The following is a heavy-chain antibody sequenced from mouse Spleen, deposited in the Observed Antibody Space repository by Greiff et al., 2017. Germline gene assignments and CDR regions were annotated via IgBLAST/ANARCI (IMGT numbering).Heavy chain of an antibody. CDR1: GYTFTSYW. CDR3: ARPPDAMDY. J-gene: IGHJ4*01. V-gene: IGHV1-59*01. CDR2: IDPSDSYT. Sequence: VKLQQPGAELVRPGTSVKLSCKASGYTFTSYWMHWVKQRPGQGLEWIGVIDPSDSYTNYNQKFKGKATLTVDTSSSTAYMQLSSLTSEDSAVYYCARPPDAMDYWGQGTSVTVSS.